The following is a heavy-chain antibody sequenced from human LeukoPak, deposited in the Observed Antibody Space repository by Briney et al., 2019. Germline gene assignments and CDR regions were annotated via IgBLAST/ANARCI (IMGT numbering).Heavy chain of an antibody. V-gene: IGHV4-31*03. CDR2: IYYSGST. D-gene: IGHD2-2*01. CDR1: GGSISSGGYY. J-gene: IGHJ4*02. CDR3: ARVGSSTCRYYLDY. Sequence: SETLSLTCTVSGGSISSGGYYWSWIRQHPGNGLEWIGYIYYSGSTYYNPSLKSRVTISVDTCKNQFSLKMSSATAADTAVYYCARVGSSTCRYYLDYWGQGTLVTVSS.